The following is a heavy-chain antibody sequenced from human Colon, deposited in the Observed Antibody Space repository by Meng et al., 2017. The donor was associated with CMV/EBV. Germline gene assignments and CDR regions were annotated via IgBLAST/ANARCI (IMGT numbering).Heavy chain of an antibody. CDR2: ISNSGDMM. V-gene: IGHV3-11*01. Sequence: GESLKISCAASGFTFSDYYMNWIRQAPGKGLEWVSYISNSGDMMYYTGSVKGRFTVSRDHAKNSLYLQMTSLRAEDTAVYYCARGGSHYYDDRVEYFQHWGQGTLVTVSS. J-gene: IGHJ1*01. D-gene: IGHD3-22*01. CDR1: GFTFSDYY. CDR3: ARGGSHYYDDRVEYFQH.